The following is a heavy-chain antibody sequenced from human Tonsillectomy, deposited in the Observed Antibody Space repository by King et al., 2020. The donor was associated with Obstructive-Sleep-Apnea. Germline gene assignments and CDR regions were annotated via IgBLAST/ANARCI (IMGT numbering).Heavy chain of an antibody. V-gene: IGHV4-59*08. CDR3: AGHDYSSGYFGVFDY. CDR2: ISYCGSP. Sequence: QLQESGPGLVKPSETLSLTCTVSVGSISSYYWCWIRQPPGKGLECIGYISYCGSPNPNPSLKRRFTIQVDTSKNQFSLKPSSLTAADTAVYYCAGHDYSSGYFGVFDYWGQGTLVTVSS. CDR1: VGSISSYY. J-gene: IGHJ4*02. D-gene: IGHD3-22*01.